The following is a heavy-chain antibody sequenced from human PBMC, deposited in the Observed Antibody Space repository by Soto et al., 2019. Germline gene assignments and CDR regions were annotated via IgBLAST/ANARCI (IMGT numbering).Heavy chain of an antibody. CDR2: IISVNGKT. D-gene: IGHD2-8*02. CDR3: ARGRRSCTGNNCYPAFDF. CDR1: GYICTEFG. V-gene: IGHV1-3*01. J-gene: IGHJ4*02. Sequence: GASVKVSCKASGYICTEFGIHWVRQAPGQRREGLGWIISVNGKTLYSPKLQGRLAITRDTSANTAYMDLYSLRSEDSAVYYCARGRRSCTGNNCYPAFDFWGQGSLVTVSS.